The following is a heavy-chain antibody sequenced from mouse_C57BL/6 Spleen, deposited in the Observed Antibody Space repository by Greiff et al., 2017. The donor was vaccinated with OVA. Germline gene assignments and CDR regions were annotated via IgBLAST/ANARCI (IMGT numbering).Heavy chain of an antibody. CDR1: GYTFTSYW. V-gene: IGHV1-69*01. CDR2: IDPSDSYT. D-gene: IGHD1-1*01. CDR3: ARSGSSSYAMDY. J-gene: IGHJ4*01. Sequence: VQLQQPGAELVMPGASVKLSCKASGYTFTSYWMHWVKQRPGQGLEWIGEIDPSDSYTNYNQKFKGKSTLTVDNSSSTAYMQLSSLTSEDSAVYYCARSGSSSYAMDYWGQGTSVTVSA.